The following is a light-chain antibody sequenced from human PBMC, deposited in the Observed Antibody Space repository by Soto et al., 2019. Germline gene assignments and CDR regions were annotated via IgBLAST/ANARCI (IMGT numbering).Light chain of an antibody. CDR3: CSYAGSYTHV. Sequence: SALTQPRSVSGSPGQSVTISCTGTSSDVGGYDFVSWFQQYPGKAPKLIIYDVTKGPSGVPDRFSGSKSGNTASLTISGLQTDDEADYYCCSYAGSYTHVFGTGTKVTV. V-gene: IGLV2-11*01. CDR1: SSDVGGYDF. J-gene: IGLJ1*01. CDR2: DVT.